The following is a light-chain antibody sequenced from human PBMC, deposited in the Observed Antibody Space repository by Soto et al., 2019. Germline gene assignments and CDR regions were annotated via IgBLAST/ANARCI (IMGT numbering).Light chain of an antibody. V-gene: IGLV2-11*01. J-gene: IGLJ1*01. CDR1: SSDVGGYNF. CDR2: DVT. Sequence: QSALTQSRSVSGSPGQSVTISCTGTSSDVGGYNFVSWYQQYPGKAPKLLIYDVTKRPSGVPDRFSGSKSGNTASLTISGLQTDDEADYYCCSYAGSYTHVFGTGTKLTVL. CDR3: CSYAGSYTHV.